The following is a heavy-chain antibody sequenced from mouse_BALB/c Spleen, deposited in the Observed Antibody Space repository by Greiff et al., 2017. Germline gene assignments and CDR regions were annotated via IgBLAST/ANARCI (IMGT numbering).Heavy chain of an antibody. D-gene: IGHD2-10*01. CDR3: ARPYQGYFDV. V-gene: IGHV5-17*02. CDR1: GFTFSSFG. J-gene: IGHJ1*01. CDR2: ISSGSSTI. Sequence: EVMLVESGGGLVQPGGSRKLSCAASGFTFSSFGMHWVRQAPEKGLEWVAYISSGSSTIYYADTVKGRFTISRDNPKNTLFLQMTSLRSEDTAMYYCARPYQGYFDVWGAGTTVTVSS.